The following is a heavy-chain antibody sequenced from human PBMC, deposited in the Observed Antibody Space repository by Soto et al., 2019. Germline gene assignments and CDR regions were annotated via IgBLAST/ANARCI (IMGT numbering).Heavy chain of an antibody. J-gene: IGHJ6*03. CDR1: GGSFSGDY. D-gene: IGHD2-21*01. CDR2: INHSGST. Sequence: PSETLSLTCAVYGGSFSGDYWSWIRQPPGKGLEWIGEINHSGSTNYNPSLKSRVTISVDTSKNQFSLKLSSVTAADTAVYYCARAEGVIAGGAHYYYYMDVWGKGTTVTVSS. CDR3: ARAEGVIAGGAHYYYYMDV. V-gene: IGHV4-34*01.